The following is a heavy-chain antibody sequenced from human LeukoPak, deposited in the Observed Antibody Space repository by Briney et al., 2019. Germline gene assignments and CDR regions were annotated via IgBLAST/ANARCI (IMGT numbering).Heavy chain of an antibody. CDR3: AKDQSAAAYYYGSGSLDY. D-gene: IGHD3-10*01. J-gene: IGHJ4*02. Sequence: PGRSLRLSCAASGFTFSSYGMQWVRQAPGKGLEWVAVISYDGSNKYYADSVKGRFTISRDNSKNTLYLQMNSLRAEDTAVYYCAKDQSAAAYYYGSGSLDYWGQGTLVTVSS. V-gene: IGHV3-30*18. CDR1: GFTFSSYG. CDR2: ISYDGSNK.